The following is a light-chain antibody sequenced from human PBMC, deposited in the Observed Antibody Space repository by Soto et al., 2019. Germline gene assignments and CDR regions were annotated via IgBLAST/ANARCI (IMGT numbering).Light chain of an antibody. V-gene: IGKV1-39*01. Sequence: DIQMTQSPSSLSASVGDRVTITCRASQSISSYLNWYQQKPGKAPKLLIHAASSLQSGVPSRFSGSGSGTDFTLTISSLQPEDFATYFCQQSYSTPPLTFGQGTKLEIK. CDR3: QQSYSTPPLT. CDR1: QSISSY. CDR2: AAS. J-gene: IGKJ2*01.